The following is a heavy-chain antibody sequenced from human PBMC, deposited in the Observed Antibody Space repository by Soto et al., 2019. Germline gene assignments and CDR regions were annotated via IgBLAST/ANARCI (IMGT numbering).Heavy chain of an antibody. V-gene: IGHV4-4*07. Sequence: PAETLSLTGTVSVGSISSYYWSWIRQPAGKGLEWIGRIYTSGSTNYNPSLKSRVTMSVDTSKNQFSLKLSSVTAADTAVYYCARELIAAAGESNGMDVWGQGTTVTVSS. CDR1: VGSISSYY. CDR3: ARELIAAAGESNGMDV. J-gene: IGHJ6*02. CDR2: IYTSGST. D-gene: IGHD6-13*01.